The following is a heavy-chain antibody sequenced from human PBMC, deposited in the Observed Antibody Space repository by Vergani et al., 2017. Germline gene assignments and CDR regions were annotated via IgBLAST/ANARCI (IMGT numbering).Heavy chain of an antibody. CDR1: GFTFSSYA. CDR2: ISGSGGST. D-gene: IGHD6-13*01. CDR3: AKDQGIAAAAKLYYYYGMDV. V-gene: IGHV3-23*01. J-gene: IGHJ6*02. Sequence: VQLLESGGGLVQPGGSLRLSCAASGFTFSSYAMSWVRQAPGKGLEWVSAISGSGGSTYYADSVKGRFTISRDNSKNTLYLQMNSLRAEDTAVYYCAKDQGIAAAAKLYYYYGMDVWGQGTTVTVSS.